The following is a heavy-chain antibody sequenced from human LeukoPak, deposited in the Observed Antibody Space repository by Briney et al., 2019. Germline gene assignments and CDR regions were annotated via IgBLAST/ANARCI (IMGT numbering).Heavy chain of an antibody. Sequence: APVKVSCKASGYTFTGYYMHWVRQAPGQGLEWMGWINPNSGGTIYAQNQGRVTMTRDTSISTVYMELSRLRSDDTAVYYCARAPPITRGPFDPWGQGTLVTVSS. D-gene: IGHD3-10*01. CDR3: ARAPPITRGPFDP. CDR2: INPNSGGT. V-gene: IGHV1-2*02. CDR1: GYTFTGYY. J-gene: IGHJ5*02.